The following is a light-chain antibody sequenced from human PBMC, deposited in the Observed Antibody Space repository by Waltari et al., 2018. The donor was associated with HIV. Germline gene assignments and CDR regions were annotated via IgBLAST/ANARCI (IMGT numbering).Light chain of an antibody. CDR3: HQYYSVPLA. CDR2: FAS. CDR1: LSLTYSTANKDY. J-gene: IGKJ4*01. V-gene: IGKV4-1*01. Sequence: DIVVTQSPDSLTLSLGETATIRCTSSLSLTYSTANKDYLAWYQQKPGQPPQLLIYFASARASGVPDRFSGSGSETDFTLTISSLQAEDVAVYYCHQYYSVPLAFGGGTKVEIK.